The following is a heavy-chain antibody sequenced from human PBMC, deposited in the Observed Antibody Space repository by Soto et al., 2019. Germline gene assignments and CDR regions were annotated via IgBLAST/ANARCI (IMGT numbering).Heavy chain of an antibody. Sequence: GGSLRLSCAASGFTFSSYSLSWVRQAPGKGLDWVSAIRGSGDNTYYADSVKGRFTISRDNAKNSLYLQMNSLRAEDTAVYYCASQTYYYDSSGYYYQEVLDYWGQGTLVTVSS. CDR2: IRGSGDNT. V-gene: IGHV3-23*01. CDR3: ASQTYYYDSSGYYYQEVLDY. J-gene: IGHJ4*02. D-gene: IGHD3-22*01. CDR1: GFTFSSYS.